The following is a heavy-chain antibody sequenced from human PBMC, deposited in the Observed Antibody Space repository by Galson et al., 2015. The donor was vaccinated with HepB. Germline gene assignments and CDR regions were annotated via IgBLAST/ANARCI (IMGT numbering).Heavy chain of an antibody. CDR1: GFTFSSYW. V-gene: IGHV3-74*01. J-gene: IGHJ1*01. D-gene: IGHD3-22*01. CDR2: INSDGSST. CDR3: ARGSPYYDRVGFVRH. Sequence: SLRLSCAASGFTFSSYWMHWVRQAPGKGLVWVSRINSDGSSTSYADSVKGRFTISRDNAKNTLYLQMNSLRAEDTAVYYCARGSPYYDRVGFVRHWGQGTLVTVSS.